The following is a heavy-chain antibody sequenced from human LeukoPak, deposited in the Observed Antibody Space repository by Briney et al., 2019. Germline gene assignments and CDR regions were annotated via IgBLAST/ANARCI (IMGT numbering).Heavy chain of an antibody. CDR2: MNDSGST. Sequence: SETLSLTCAVYGGSFSGHYWSWIRQPPGKGLEWIGEMNDSGSTKYNPSLKSRVTISVDTSKNQFSLKLSSVTAADTAVYYCAREQQLVRELDYWGQGTLVTVSS. J-gene: IGHJ4*02. CDR3: AREQQLVRELDY. V-gene: IGHV4-34*01. CDR1: GGSFSGHY. D-gene: IGHD6-13*01.